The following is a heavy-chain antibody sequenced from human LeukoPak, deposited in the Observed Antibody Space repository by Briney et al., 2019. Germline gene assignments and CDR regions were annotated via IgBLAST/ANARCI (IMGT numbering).Heavy chain of an antibody. CDR3: ARGGTDYFSAGYLDL. J-gene: IGHJ2*01. D-gene: IGHD2/OR15-2a*01. Sequence: ASVTVSCKASGGTFSSYASSWVRPAPGQGREWMGRIIPIFGTANYAHKFQGRVTNTTDESTRPASMDLSSLRFDDPAVYYCARGGTDYFSAGYLDLWGRGTLVTVSS. CDR1: GGTFSSYA. CDR2: IIPIFGTA. V-gene: IGHV1-69*05.